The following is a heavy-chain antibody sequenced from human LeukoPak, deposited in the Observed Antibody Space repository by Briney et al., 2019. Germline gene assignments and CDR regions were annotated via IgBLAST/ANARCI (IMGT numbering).Heavy chain of an antibody. J-gene: IGHJ4*02. CDR3: ARRKNGDDGRYFEY. V-gene: IGHV5-51*01. CDR1: GYIFSNYW. Sequence: GESLKISCKGSGYIFSNYWIGWVRQMPGKGLEWMGVIYAGDSDTRYSPSFQGQVTISADKFISIAYLQWNSLKASDTAMYYCARRKNGDDGRYFEYWGQGTLVTVSS. D-gene: IGHD4-17*01. CDR2: IYAGDSDT.